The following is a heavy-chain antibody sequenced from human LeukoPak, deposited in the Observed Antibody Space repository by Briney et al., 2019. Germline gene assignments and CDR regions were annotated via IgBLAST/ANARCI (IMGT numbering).Heavy chain of an antibody. CDR3: AKDVRRITMVRGGLFDY. CDR1: GFSFDDYA. J-gene: IGHJ4*02. Sequence: GGSLRLSCAASGFSFDDYAMHWARQVPGKGLEWVSGIAWDSGTIDYADSVKGRFTISRDNAKNSLYLQMNSLRTEDTALYYCAKDVRRITMVRGGLFDYWGQGTLVTVSS. CDR2: IAWDSGTI. V-gene: IGHV3-9*01. D-gene: IGHD3-10*01.